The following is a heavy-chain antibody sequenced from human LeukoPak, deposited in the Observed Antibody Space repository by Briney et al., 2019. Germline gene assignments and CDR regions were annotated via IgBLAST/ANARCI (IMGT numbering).Heavy chain of an antibody. Sequence: GASVKVPCKASGYTFDNYYIHWVRQARGQGLEWVGRINPDKGDTTYARRFQGRVTMTRDTSTNTAYMELRRLTSDDAAVYYCARDPAWNAFDVWGQGTLVTVS. J-gene: IGHJ3*01. CDR1: GYTFDNYY. D-gene: IGHD1-1*01. CDR3: ARDPAWNAFDV. CDR2: INPDKGDT. V-gene: IGHV1-2*02.